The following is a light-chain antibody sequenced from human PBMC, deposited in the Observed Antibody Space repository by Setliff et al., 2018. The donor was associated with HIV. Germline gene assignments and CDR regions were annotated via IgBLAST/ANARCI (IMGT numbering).Light chain of an antibody. CDR1: SSDAGDYNF. V-gene: IGLV2-11*01. J-gene: IGLJ1*01. CDR2: DVT. Sequence: QSALTQPRPVSGSPGQSVTIACTGTSSDAGDYNFVSWYQLHPGKAPRLIIYDVTKRPSWVPDRFSGSKSANAASLTISGLQAEDEADYYCCSSAGTYTSFFVFGTGTKVTVL. CDR3: CSSAGTYTSFFV.